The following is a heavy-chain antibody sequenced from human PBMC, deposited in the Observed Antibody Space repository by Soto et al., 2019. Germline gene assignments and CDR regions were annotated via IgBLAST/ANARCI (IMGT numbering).Heavy chain of an antibody. CDR1: GGSFSGYY. J-gene: IGHJ4*02. Sequence: QVQLQQWGAGLLKPSETLSLTCAVSGGSFSGYYWSWIRQPPGKGLEWIGEINHSGSTNYNPSLKSRVTISVDTSKNQFSLKLSSVTAADTAVYYCAARPGIAAAGAIYYFDYWGQGTLVTVSS. V-gene: IGHV4-34*01. CDR3: AARPGIAAAGAIYYFDY. D-gene: IGHD6-13*01. CDR2: INHSGST.